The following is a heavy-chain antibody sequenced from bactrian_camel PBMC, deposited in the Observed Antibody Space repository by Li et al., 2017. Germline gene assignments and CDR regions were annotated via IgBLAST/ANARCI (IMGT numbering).Heavy chain of an antibody. CDR3: AAVSISFYFAY. CDR1: GFTFSHYY. V-gene: IGHV3S6*01. Sequence: VQLVESGGGLVQPGGSLRLSCAASGFTFSHYYMNWVRQAPGKGLEWVSSIYSDGSGTYYVDSVKGRFTASRDSAKNTVYLQMNSLKPEDTAMYYCAAVSISFYFAYWAQGTQVTVS. CDR2: IYSDGSGT. J-gene: IGHJ6*01.